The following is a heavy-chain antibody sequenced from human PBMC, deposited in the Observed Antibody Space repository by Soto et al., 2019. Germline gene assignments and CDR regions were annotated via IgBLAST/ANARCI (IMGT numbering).Heavy chain of an antibody. V-gene: IGHV3-66*01. CDR3: ATLAGYDILTGFYPC. CDR1: GFTVNSNY. CDR2: IYSDGST. Sequence: EVQLVESGGGLVQPGGSLRLSCAASGFTVNSNYMSWVRQAPGKGLEWVSVIYSDGSTYYADSVKGRFIISRDNSNNTLYFQMNSRRAEDTAVYSCATLAGYDILTGFYPCWGQGTLVTVYS. D-gene: IGHD3-9*01. J-gene: IGHJ4*02.